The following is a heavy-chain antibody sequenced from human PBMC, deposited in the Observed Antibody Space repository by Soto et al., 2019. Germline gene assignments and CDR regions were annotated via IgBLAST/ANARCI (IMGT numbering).Heavy chain of an antibody. V-gene: IGHV3-66*01. CDR3: ARVTTLAFDY. CDR2: IYSDGRT. CDR1: GLTVGTNY. D-gene: IGHD3-22*01. J-gene: IGHJ4*02. Sequence: GGSLRLSCAASGLTVGTNYMSWVRQAPGKGLEWVSVIYSDGRTYHADSVKGRFTISRDNFEDTLYLQMNSLRAEDTAVYYCARVTTLAFDYWGQGTLVTVSS.